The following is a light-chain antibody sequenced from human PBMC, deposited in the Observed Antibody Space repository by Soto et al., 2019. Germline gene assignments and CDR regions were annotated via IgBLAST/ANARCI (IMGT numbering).Light chain of an antibody. J-gene: IGLJ1*01. CDR3: KSYAGSNTYV. Sequence: QSVLTQPPSASGSPGQSVTISCTGTKIDIGVYDFASWYQHHPGKAPRLIIYEVVQRPSGVPDRFSGSKSGNTASLTVSGLQAADEADYFCKSYAGSNTYVFGSGTKVTVL. V-gene: IGLV2-8*01. CDR2: EVV. CDR1: KIDIGVYDF.